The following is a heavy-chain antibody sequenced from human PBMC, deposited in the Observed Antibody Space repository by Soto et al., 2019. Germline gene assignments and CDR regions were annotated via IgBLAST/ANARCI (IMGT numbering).Heavy chain of an antibody. J-gene: IGHJ6*03. CDR3: ASGRVGDQPFEFYYYYMDV. D-gene: IGHD2-2*01. CDR1: GGTFSSYT. Sequence: GASVKVSCKASGGTFSSYTISWVRQAPGQGLEWMGRIIPILGIANYAQKFQGRVTITADKSTSTAYMELSSLRSEDTAVYYCASGRVGDQPFEFYYYYMDVWGKGTTVTVSS. V-gene: IGHV1-69*02. CDR2: IIPILGIA.